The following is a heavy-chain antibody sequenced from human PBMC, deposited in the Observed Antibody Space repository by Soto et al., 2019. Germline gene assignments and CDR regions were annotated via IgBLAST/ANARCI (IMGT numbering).Heavy chain of an antibody. D-gene: IGHD3-22*01. CDR2: IYYSGST. V-gene: IGHV4-31*03. CDR1: GASISSTSHY. Sequence: KPSETLSLTCSVSGASISSTSHYWNWIRQHPGKGLEWIGYIYYSGSTSYSPSLRSRVTISVDTSKNQFSLRLTSVTAADTAVYYCARVGAAGYYYDSSAYSWGPGTLVTV. J-gene: IGHJ4*02. CDR3: ARVGAAGYYYDSSAYS.